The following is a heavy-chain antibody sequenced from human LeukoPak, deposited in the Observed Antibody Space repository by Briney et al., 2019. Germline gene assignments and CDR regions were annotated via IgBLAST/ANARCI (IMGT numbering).Heavy chain of an antibody. CDR2: MNPNSGGT. V-gene: IGHV1-2*02. Sequence: ASVKASCKASGYTFTSYDINWVRQATGQGLEWMGWMNPNSGGTNYAQKFQGRVTMTRDTSISTAYIELSRLRSDDTAVYYCASAISLVVPGFDYWGQGTLVTVSS. J-gene: IGHJ4*02. CDR3: ASAISLVVPGFDY. D-gene: IGHD2-15*01. CDR1: GYTFTSYD.